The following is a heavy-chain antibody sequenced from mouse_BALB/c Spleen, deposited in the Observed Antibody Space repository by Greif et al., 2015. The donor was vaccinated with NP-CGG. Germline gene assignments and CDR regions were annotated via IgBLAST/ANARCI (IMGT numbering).Heavy chain of an antibody. CDR2: SRNKANDYTT. V-gene: IGHV7-1*02. J-gene: IGHJ1*01. CDR3: ARDYYGSSYWYFDV. CDR1: GFTLSDFY. Sequence: EVKVEESGGGLVQPGGSLRLSCATSGFTLSDFYMEWVRQPPGKRLEWIAASRNKANDYTTEYSASVKGRFIVSRDTSQSILYLQMNALRAEDSAIYYCARDYYGSSYWYFDVWGAGTTVTVSS. D-gene: IGHD1-1*01.